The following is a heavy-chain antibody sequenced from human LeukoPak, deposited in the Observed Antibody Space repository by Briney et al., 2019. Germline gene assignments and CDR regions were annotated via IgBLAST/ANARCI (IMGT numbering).Heavy chain of an antibody. V-gene: IGHV4-59*08. CDR2: FYNSGRT. CDR1: GGSISSYY. Sequence: PSETLSLTCTVSGGSISSYYWSWIRQSPGKGLEWIGYFYNSGRTNYNPSLKSRVTISVDMSKNQFSLKLRSVTAADTAVYYCARLSLDAFDIWGQGTMVTVSS. J-gene: IGHJ3*02. CDR3: ARLSLDAFDI.